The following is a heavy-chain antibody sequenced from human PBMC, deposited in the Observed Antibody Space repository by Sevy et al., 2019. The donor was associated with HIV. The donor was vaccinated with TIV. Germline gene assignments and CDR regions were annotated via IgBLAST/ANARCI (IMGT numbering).Heavy chain of an antibody. CDR2: INHSGST. CDR3: ARSPPIVVVPGAPSWFDP. Sequence: SETLSLTCAVHGGSFSGYYWNWIRQPPGKGLEWIGEINHSGSTNYNPSLKVRVTISVDTSKNRFSLKLSSVTAADTAVYYCARSPPIVVVPGAPSWFDPWGQGTLVTVSS. V-gene: IGHV4-34*01. D-gene: IGHD2-2*01. CDR1: GGSFSGYY. J-gene: IGHJ5*02.